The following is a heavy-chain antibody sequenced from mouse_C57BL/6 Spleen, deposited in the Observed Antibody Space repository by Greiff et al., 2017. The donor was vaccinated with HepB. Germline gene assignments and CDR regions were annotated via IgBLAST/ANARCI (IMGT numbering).Heavy chain of an antibody. D-gene: IGHD4-1*01. Sequence: QVQLQQSGAELVRPGTSVKVSCKASGYAFTNYLIEWVKQRPGQGLEWIGVINPGSGGTNYNEKFKGKATLTADKSSSTAYMQLSSLTSEDSAVYFCARYRTGRYFDYWGQGTTLTVSS. CDR1: GYAFTNYL. CDR3: ARYRTGRYFDY. CDR2: INPGSGGT. J-gene: IGHJ2*01. V-gene: IGHV1-54*01.